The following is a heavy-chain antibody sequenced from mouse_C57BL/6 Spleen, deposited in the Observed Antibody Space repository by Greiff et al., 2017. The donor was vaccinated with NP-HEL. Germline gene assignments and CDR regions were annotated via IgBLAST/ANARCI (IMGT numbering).Heavy chain of an antibody. Sequence: VQLKESGGGLVKPGGSLKLSCAASGFTFSDYGMHWVRQAPEKGLEWVAYISSGSSTIYYADTVKGRFTLSRDNAKNTLFLHMTSLRSEDTAMYYCARGLGTCWGQGTLVTVSA. J-gene: IGHJ3*01. CDR3: ARGLGTC. V-gene: IGHV5-17*01. CDR1: GFTFSDYG. CDR2: ISSGSSTI. D-gene: IGHD4-1*01.